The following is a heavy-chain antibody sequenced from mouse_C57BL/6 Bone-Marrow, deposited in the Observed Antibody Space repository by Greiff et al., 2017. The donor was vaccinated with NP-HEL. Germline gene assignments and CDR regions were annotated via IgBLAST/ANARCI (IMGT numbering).Heavy chain of an antibody. V-gene: IGHV5-16*01. J-gene: IGHJ4*01. CDR3: ARERSSDYYAMDY. D-gene: IGHD1-1*01. CDR1: GFTFSDYY. CDR2: INYDGSST. Sequence: EVKLMESEGGLVQPGSSMKLSCTASGFTFSDYYMAWVRQVPEKGLEWVANINYDGSSTYYLDSLKSRFIISRDNAKNILYLQMSSLKSEDTATYYCARERSSDYYAMDYWGQGTSVTVSS.